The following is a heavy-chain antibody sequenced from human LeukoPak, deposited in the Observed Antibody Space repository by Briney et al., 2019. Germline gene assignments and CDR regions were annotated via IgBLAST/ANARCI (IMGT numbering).Heavy chain of an antibody. D-gene: IGHD3-10*01. CDR2: IIPIFGTA. CDR1: GGTFSSYA. V-gene: IGHV1-69*01. CDR3: AVYGSGSVWFDP. J-gene: IGHJ5*02. Sequence: GSSVKVSCKASGGTFSSYAISWVRQAPGQGLEWMGGIIPIFGTANYAQKFKGRVTITADESTSTAYMELSSLRSEDTAVYYCAVYGSGSVWFDPWGQGTLVTVSS.